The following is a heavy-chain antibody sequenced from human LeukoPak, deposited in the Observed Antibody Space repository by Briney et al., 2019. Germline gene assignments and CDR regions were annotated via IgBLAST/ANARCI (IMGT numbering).Heavy chain of an antibody. V-gene: IGHV3-7*05. Sequence: GGSLRLSCAVSGFTFSTYWMTWVRQAPGKGLKWVASVNEDGSEKYLVDSVKGRFPISRDNAKNSLFLQLHSLSAEDTAVYYCGRGFAWLDNWGQGTQVTVFS. CDR1: GFTFSTYW. D-gene: IGHD3-16*01. CDR2: VNEDGSEK. J-gene: IGHJ5*02. CDR3: GRGFAWLDN.